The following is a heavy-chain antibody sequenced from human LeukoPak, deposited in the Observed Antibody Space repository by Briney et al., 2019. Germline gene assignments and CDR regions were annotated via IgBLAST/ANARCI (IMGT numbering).Heavy chain of an antibody. CDR1: GYTFTSYA. CDR3: ARAPPFGVTTLYNWFDP. Sequence: GASVKVSCKASGYTFTSYAMNWVRQAPGQGLEWMGGIIPMFGTANYAEKFQGRVTITADKSTSTAYMELSSLRSEDTAVYYCARAPPFGVTTLYNWFDPWGQGTLVTVSS. D-gene: IGHD4-17*01. J-gene: IGHJ5*02. CDR2: IIPMFGTA. V-gene: IGHV1-69*06.